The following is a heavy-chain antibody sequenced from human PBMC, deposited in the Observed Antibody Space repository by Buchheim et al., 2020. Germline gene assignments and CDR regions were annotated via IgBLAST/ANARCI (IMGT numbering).Heavy chain of an antibody. Sequence: QVQLQESGPGLVKPSGTLSLTCAVSGGSISSSNWWSWVRQPPGKGLEWIGEIYHSGSTNYNPSLKSRVTISVDKSKHQFSLKLSSVTAADTAVYYCARGTAGYYDSSGYYLSVRYFDYWGQGTL. D-gene: IGHD3-22*01. CDR1: GGSISSSNW. CDR2: IYHSGST. J-gene: IGHJ4*02. CDR3: ARGTAGYYDSSGYYLSVRYFDY. V-gene: IGHV4-4*02.